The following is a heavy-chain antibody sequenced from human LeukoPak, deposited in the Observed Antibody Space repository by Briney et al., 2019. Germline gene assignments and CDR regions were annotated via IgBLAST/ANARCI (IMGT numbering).Heavy chain of an antibody. CDR3: ARRRGYSYGRNNYYFDY. CDR1: GFNFSNYW. V-gene: IGHV3-7*03. D-gene: IGHD5-18*01. J-gene: IGHJ4*02. Sequence: PGGSLRLSCAASGFNFSNYWMSWVRQTPGKGLEWVANINRDGSEKYYADSVEGQFTISRDNAKNSLFLQMNSLRVEDTAVYYCARRRGYSYGRNNYYFDYWGQGTLVTVSS. CDR2: INRDGSEK.